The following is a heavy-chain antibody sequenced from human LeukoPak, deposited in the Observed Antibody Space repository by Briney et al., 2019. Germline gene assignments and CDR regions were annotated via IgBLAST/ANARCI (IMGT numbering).Heavy chain of an antibody. Sequence: ASVKVSCKASGGTFSSYAISWVRQAPGQGLEWMGGIIPVFGTANYAQKFQGRVTITADESTSTAYMELSSLRSEDTAVYYCARGPWFYDFWSGYYAFDIWGQGTMVTVSS. V-gene: IGHV1-69*13. D-gene: IGHD3-3*01. CDR2: IIPVFGTA. CDR3: ARGPWFYDFWSGYYAFDI. J-gene: IGHJ3*02. CDR1: GGTFSSYA.